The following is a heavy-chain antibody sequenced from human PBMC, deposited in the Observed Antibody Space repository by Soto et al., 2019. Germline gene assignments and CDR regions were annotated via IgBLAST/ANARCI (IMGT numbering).Heavy chain of an antibody. V-gene: IGHV1-18*01. J-gene: IGHJ5*02. CDR2: ISAYNGNT. D-gene: IGHD2-15*01. Sequence: QVQLVQSGAEVKKPGASVKVSCKASGYTFTSYGISWVRQAPGQGLEWMGWISAYNGNTNYAQKLQGRVTMTTDTSTSTAYMELRSLRSDDTAVYYCARDRPDIVVVVAAYNWFDPWGQGNPGHRLL. CDR3: ARDRPDIVVVVAAYNWFDP. CDR1: GYTFTSYG.